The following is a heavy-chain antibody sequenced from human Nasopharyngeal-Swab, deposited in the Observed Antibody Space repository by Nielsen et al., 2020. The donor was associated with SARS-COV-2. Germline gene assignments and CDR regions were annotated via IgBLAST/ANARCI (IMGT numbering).Heavy chain of an antibody. Sequence: SETLSLTCAVSGGSISSNTWRGWVRQTPGMGLEWIGEIIHSGGTNYNPALKSRVTISVDKSKNQLPLEVTSVTAADTAVYYCSRHYYYYMDIWGKGTTVTVSS. CDR2: IIHSGGT. CDR1: GGSISSNTW. V-gene: IGHV4-4*02. CDR3: SRHYYYYMDI. J-gene: IGHJ6*03.